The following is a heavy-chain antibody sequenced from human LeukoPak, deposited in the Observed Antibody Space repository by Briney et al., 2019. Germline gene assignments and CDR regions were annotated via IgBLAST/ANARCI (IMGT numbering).Heavy chain of an antibody. V-gene: IGHV3-23*01. J-gene: IGHJ6*02. CDR1: GFTFGSYA. CDR3: ARGYTYYDILTGYPPDYYYGMDV. CDR2: IFGSGGSA. Sequence: PGGSLRLSCAASGFTFGSYAMYWVRQAPGKGLEWVSGIFGSGGSAHYADSVKGRFTISRDNSKNTVYLQMDSLRVEDTAIYYCARGYTYYDILTGYPPDYYYGMDVWGQGTTVTVSS. D-gene: IGHD3-9*01.